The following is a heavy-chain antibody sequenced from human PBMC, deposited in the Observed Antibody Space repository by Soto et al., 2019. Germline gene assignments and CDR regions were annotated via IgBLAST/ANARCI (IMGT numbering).Heavy chain of an antibody. D-gene: IGHD4-17*01. J-gene: IGHJ3*02. Sequence: QVQLVQSGAEVKNPGASVKVSCKASGYTFTSYGISWVRQAPGQGLEWMGWISAYNGNTNYAQQLQGRVTMTTDTSTSTAYMELKRLSADDTAVYYCASDLSYGDDVSLTGSFDIWGQGTMVTVSS. CDR1: GYTFTSYG. V-gene: IGHV1-18*01. CDR3: ASDLSYGDDVSLTGSFDI. CDR2: ISAYNGNT.